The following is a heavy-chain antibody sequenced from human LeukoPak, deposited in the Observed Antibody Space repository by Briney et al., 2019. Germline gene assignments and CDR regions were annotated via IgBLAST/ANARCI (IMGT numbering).Heavy chain of an antibody. CDR3: ARDKDFWSGRPNWFDP. D-gene: IGHD3-3*01. J-gene: IGHJ5*02. V-gene: IGHV3-48*01. Sequence: GGSLRLSCAASGFTFSSYSMNWVRQAPGKGLEWVSYISSSSSTIYYADSVKGRFAISRDNAKNSLYLQMNSLRAEDTAVYYCARDKDFWSGRPNWFDPWGQGTLVTVSS. CDR1: GFTFSSYS. CDR2: ISSSSSTI.